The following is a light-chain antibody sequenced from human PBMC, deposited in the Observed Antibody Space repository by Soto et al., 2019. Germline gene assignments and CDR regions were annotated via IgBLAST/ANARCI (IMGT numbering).Light chain of an antibody. CDR2: GAS. V-gene: IGKV3-15*01. Sequence: IVLTQSPATLSLSPGDRATLSCRASQSVRGNLAWYQQKTGQSPRPLIYGASTRATGIPARFSGSGSGTEFTLTISSLQSEDFAVYYCQQYNNWPPKLTFGGGTKVDIK. CDR1: QSVRGN. CDR3: QQYNNWPPKLT. J-gene: IGKJ4*01.